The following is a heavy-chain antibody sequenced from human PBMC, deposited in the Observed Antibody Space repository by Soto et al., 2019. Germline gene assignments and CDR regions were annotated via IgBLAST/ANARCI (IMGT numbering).Heavy chain of an antibody. V-gene: IGHV3-30-3*01. Sequence: QVQLVESGGGVVRPGRSLRLSCAASGFRFSDYAIHWVRQAPGKGLEWVTLISDDGSNKYYADSVKGRFTISRDNSNNMLFLQMNSLRVDDTALYYCARDYGRALIKGYYFDSWGRGTLVTVSS. D-gene: IGHD3-16*01. J-gene: IGHJ4*02. CDR3: ARDYGRALIKGYYFDS. CDR2: ISDDGSNK. CDR1: GFRFSDYA.